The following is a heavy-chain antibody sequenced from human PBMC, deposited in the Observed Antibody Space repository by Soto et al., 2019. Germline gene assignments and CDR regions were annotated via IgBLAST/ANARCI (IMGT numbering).Heavy chain of an antibody. Sequence: ASVKVSCKASGGTFSSYAISWVRQAPGQGLEWMGGIIPIFGTANYAQKFQGRVTITADESTSTAYMELSSLRSEDTAVYYCARCRDDFWSGYYTEDYYYYGMDVWGQGTTVTVAS. D-gene: IGHD3-3*01. CDR3: ARCRDDFWSGYYTEDYYYYGMDV. J-gene: IGHJ6*02. V-gene: IGHV1-69*13. CDR2: IIPIFGTA. CDR1: GGTFSSYA.